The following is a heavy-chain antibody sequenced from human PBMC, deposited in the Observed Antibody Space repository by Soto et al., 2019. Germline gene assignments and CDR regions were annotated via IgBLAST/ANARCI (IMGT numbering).Heavy chain of an antibody. CDR2: IYYSGST. CDR1: GGSISSYY. V-gene: IGHV4-59*01. Sequence: SETLSLTCTVSGGSISSYYWSWIRQPPGKGLEWIGYIYYSGSTNYNPSLKSRVTISVDTSKNQFSLKLSSVTAADTAVYYCARERHDFWSGYPNRHDAFDIWGQGTMVTVSS. CDR3: ARERHDFWSGYPNRHDAFDI. J-gene: IGHJ3*02. D-gene: IGHD3-3*01.